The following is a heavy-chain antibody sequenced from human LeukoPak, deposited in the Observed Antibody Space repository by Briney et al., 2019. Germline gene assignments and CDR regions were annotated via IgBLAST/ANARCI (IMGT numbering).Heavy chain of an antibody. CDR1: GASISSHY. D-gene: IGHD3-10*01. J-gene: IGHJ4*02. V-gene: IGHV4-59*08. Sequence: SETLSLTCSVSGASISSHYWSWIRQPPGKGLEWIGYIYYSGTTYYNPSLKSRVTISVDTSKNQFSLKLTSVTAADTAVYYCARGPYGSGSYYWGQGTLVTVSS. CDR3: ARGPYGSGSYY. CDR2: IYYSGTT.